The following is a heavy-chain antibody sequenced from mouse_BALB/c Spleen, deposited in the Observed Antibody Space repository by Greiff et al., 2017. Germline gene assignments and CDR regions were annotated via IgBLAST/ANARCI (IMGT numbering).Heavy chain of an antibody. CDR3: ARGGNYPYFDY. J-gene: IGHJ2*01. Sequence: QVQLQQSGAELAKPGASVKMSCKASGYTFSSYWIEWVKQRPGHGLEWIGEILPGSGSTNYNEKFKGKATFTADTSSNTAYMQLSSLTSEDSAVYYCARGGNYPYFDYWGQGTTLTVSS. CDR2: ILPGSGST. V-gene: IGHV1-9*01. CDR1: GYTFSSYW. D-gene: IGHD2-1*01.